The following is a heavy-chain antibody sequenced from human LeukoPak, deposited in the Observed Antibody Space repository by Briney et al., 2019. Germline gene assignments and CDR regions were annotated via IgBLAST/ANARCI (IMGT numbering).Heavy chain of an antibody. J-gene: IGHJ4*02. Sequence: PSETLSLTCAVYGGSFSGYYWSWIRQPPGKGLEWIGEINHSGSTNYNPSLKSRVTISVDASKNQFSLKLSSVTAADTAVYYCANTGRYFDWLSTHYFDYWGQGTLVTVSS. CDR1: GGSFSGYY. CDR3: ANTGRYFDWLSTHYFDY. V-gene: IGHV4-34*01. CDR2: INHSGST. D-gene: IGHD3-9*01.